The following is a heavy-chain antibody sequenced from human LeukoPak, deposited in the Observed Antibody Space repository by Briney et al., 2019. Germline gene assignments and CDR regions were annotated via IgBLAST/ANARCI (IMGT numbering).Heavy chain of an antibody. CDR2: IIPILGIA. D-gene: IGHD1-1*01. V-gene: IGHV1-69*04. Sequence: SVKVSCKASGGTFSSYAISWVRQAPGQGLEWMGRIIPILGIANYAQKFQGRVTITADKSTSTAYMVLSSLRSEDTAVYYCASRYNWSADWFDPWGQGTLVTVSS. CDR3: ASRYNWSADWFDP. CDR1: GGTFSSYA. J-gene: IGHJ5*02.